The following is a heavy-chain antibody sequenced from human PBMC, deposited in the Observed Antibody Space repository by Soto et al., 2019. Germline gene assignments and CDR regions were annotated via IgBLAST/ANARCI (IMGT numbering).Heavy chain of an antibody. CDR1: GFTFSSYW. J-gene: IGHJ4*02. CDR2: INPDGSST. CDR3: AKNPGYYYDSTGYHFDY. V-gene: IGHV3-74*01. D-gene: IGHD3-22*01. Sequence: PGGSLRLXCVASGFTFSSYWMHWVRQAPGKGLVWVSRINPDGSSTSYADSVKGRFTISRDNSKNTLYLQMNSLRAEDTAVYYCAKNPGYYYDSTGYHFDYWGQGTLVTVSS.